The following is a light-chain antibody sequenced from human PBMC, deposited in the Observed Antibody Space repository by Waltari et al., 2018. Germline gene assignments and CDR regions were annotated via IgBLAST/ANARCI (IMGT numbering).Light chain of an antibody. CDR3: ASYTGGTTIL. CDR2: EVN. V-gene: IGLV2-18*02. Sequence: QSALTQPPSVSGSPGQSVTISCTGTSSDVGSYNRVSWYQQPPGTAPKLMIYEVNKRPAGGPAGLSGSRSGNTASLTISGLQAEDAGDYYCASYTGGTTILFGGGTRLTVL. J-gene: IGLJ2*01. CDR1: SSDVGSYNR.